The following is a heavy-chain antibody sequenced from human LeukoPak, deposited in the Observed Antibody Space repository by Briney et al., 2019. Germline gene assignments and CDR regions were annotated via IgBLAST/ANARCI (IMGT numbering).Heavy chain of an antibody. Sequence: SETLSLTCTVSGGSISSGYYWGWIRQPPGKGLEWIGSIYHSGSTYYNPSLKSRVTISVDTSKNQFSLKLSSVTAADTAVYYCARDLEVARYYYYYGMDVWGQGTTVTVSS. D-gene: IGHD6-19*01. V-gene: IGHV4-38-2*02. CDR3: ARDLEVARYYYYYGMDV. J-gene: IGHJ6*02. CDR2: IYHSGST. CDR1: GGSISSGYY.